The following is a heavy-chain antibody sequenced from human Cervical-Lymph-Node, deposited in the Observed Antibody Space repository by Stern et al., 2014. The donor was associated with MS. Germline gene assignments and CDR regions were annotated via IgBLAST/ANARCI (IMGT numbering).Heavy chain of an antibody. CDR1: GGSISSYY. CDR3: ARDIRIAVAGSVKGGDYYYYGMDV. CDR2: IYYSGST. Sequence: VQLEESGPGLVKPSETLSLTCTVSGGSISSYYWSWIRQPPGKGLEWIGYIYYSGSTNYNPSLKSRVTISVDTSKNQFSLKLSSVTAADTAVYYCARDIRIAVAGSVKGGDYYYYGMDVWGQGTTVTVSS. J-gene: IGHJ6*02. D-gene: IGHD6-19*01. V-gene: IGHV4-59*01.